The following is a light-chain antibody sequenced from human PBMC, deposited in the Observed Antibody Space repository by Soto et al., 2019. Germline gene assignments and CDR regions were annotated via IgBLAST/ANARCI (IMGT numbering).Light chain of an antibody. V-gene: IGKV3-15*01. CDR2: GAS. J-gene: IGKJ1*01. Sequence: ETVMTQSPASLSVSPGERATLSCRASQSVFSNLAWYQQKPGQAPRLLIYGASTRVTGIPARFSGSGSGTDFILTISSLQSEDFAIYSCQQYNSWPLTFGQGTKVEIK. CDR1: QSVFSN. CDR3: QQYNSWPLT.